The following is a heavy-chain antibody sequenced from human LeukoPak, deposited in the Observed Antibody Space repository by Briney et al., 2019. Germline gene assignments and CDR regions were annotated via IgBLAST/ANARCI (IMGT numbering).Heavy chain of an antibody. Sequence: ASVNVSCKASGYTFTGYYMHWVRQAPGQGLEWMGWINPNSGGTNYAQKFQGRVTMTRDTSISTAYMELSRLRSDDTAVYYCARGAAGGRKYSSSREIDYWGQGTLVTVSS. V-gene: IGHV1-2*02. D-gene: IGHD6-6*01. CDR1: GYTFTGYY. J-gene: IGHJ4*02. CDR2: INPNSGGT. CDR3: ARGAAGGRKYSSSREIDY.